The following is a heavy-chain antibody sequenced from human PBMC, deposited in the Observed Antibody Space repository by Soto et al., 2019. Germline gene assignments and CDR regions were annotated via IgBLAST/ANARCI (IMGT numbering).Heavy chain of an antibody. J-gene: IGHJ6*02. V-gene: IGHV3-23*01. Sequence: GGSLRLSCASSGFTFSSYAMSWVRQAPGKGLEWVSAISGSGGSTYYADSVKGRFTISRDNSKNTLYLQMNSLRAEDTAVYYSANVSWVDSWYSSSWYGGNRNYYYYYGMDVWGQGTTVTVSS. CDR2: ISGSGGST. CDR3: ANVSWVDSWYSSSWYGGNRNYYYYYGMDV. D-gene: IGHD6-13*01. CDR1: GFTFSSYA.